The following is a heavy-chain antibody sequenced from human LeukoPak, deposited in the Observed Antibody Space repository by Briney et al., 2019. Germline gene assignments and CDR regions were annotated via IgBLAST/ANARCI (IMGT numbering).Heavy chain of an antibody. CDR1: GFTFSSDW. V-gene: IGHV3-7*04. D-gene: IGHD6-13*01. J-gene: IGHJ4*02. CDR3: VREEAAARFDY. Sequence: GGSLRLSCAASGFTFSSDWMSWVRQAPGKGLEWVANIKRDGSEKYYVDSVKGRFTISRDNAKNSLFLQMNSLRAEDTAVYYCVREEAAARFDYWGQGTLVTVSS. CDR2: IKRDGSEK.